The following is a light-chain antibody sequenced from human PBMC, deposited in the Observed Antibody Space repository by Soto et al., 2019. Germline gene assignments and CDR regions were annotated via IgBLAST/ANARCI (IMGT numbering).Light chain of an antibody. CDR3: QQCNNWPLYT. CDR2: GAS. Sequence: EIVMTQSPATLSVSPGERATLSCRASQSVSSNLAWYQQKPGQAPRLLIYGASTRATGIPARFSGSGSGTEFTLTISSLPSEDFAVYYCQQCNNWPLYTFGQGTKVDIK. J-gene: IGKJ2*01. V-gene: IGKV3-15*01. CDR1: QSVSSN.